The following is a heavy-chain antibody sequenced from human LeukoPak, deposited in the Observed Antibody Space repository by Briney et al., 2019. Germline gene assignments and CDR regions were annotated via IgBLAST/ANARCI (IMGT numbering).Heavy chain of an antibody. V-gene: IGHV1-2*02. D-gene: IGHD5-18*01. CDR1: GYTFTGYY. Sequence: EASVKVSCKTSGYTFTGYYIHWVRQAPGQGLEWMGWINPNSGGTKYAQKFKGRVTMTRDTSISTAYMELSRLRSDDTAVYYCARVDTAMVAGGGDYWGQGTLVTVSS. CDR2: INPNSGGT. J-gene: IGHJ4*02. CDR3: ARVDTAMVAGGGDY.